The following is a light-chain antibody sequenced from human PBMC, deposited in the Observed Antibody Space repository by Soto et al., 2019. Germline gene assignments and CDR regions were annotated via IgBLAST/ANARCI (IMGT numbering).Light chain of an antibody. CDR2: EVS. J-gene: IGKJ5*01. CDR1: QSLLHITGETF. V-gene: IGKV2D-29*02. CDR3: MQSTQLPPT. Sequence: DVVMTHTPLSLSVAPGQPASISCKSSQSLLHITGETFLFWYLQKPGQSPQLLIYEVSTRVSGVPDRFSGSGSGTDFTLEISRVETDDVGIYYCMQSTQLPPTFGQGTRLGIE.